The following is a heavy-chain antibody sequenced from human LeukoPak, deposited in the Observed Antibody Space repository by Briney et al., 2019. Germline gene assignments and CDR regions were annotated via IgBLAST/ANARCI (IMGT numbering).Heavy chain of an antibody. CDR2: ISSSGSTI. CDR3: AAMTTVTHVDY. V-gene: IGHV3-11*01. D-gene: IGHD4-17*01. Sequence: GGSLRLSCAASGFTFSDYYMSWIRQAPGKGLEWVSYISSSGSTIYYADSVKGRFTISRDNAKNSLYLQMNSLRAEDTAAYYCAAMTTVTHVDYWGQGTLVTVSS. CDR1: GFTFSDYY. J-gene: IGHJ4*02.